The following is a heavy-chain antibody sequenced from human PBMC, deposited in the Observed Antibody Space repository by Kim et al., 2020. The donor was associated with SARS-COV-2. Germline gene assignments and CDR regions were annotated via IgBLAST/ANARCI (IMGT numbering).Heavy chain of an antibody. CDR3: ANPRGGVTDF. CDR2: T. D-gene: IGHD2-21*02. J-gene: IGHJ4*02. V-gene: IGHV3-23*01. Sequence: TAYADSGKGRFTTPRDNSKNTLYVQMNSLRAEDTAVYYCANPRGGVTDFWGQGTLVTVSS.